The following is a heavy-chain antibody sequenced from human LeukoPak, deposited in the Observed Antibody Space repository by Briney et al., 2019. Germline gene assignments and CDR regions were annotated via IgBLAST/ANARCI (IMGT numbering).Heavy chain of an antibody. V-gene: IGHV5-51*01. Sequence: GESLKISCKGSGYRFASHWIGWVRQMPGEGLEWMGIIYPGDSDTRYSPSFQGQVTISTDKSISTAYLQWSSLRASDTAMYYCARTYYYGSGTSLSAFDIWGQGTMVTVSS. J-gene: IGHJ3*02. CDR1: GYRFASHW. CDR3: ARTYYYGSGTSLSAFDI. D-gene: IGHD3-10*01. CDR2: IYPGDSDT.